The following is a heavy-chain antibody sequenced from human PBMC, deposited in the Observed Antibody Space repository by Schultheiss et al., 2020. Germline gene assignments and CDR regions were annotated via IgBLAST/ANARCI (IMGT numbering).Heavy chain of an antibody. CDR1: GFTFSSYG. CDR3: AKDRAYSSSWYDGDY. Sequence: GESLKISCAASGFTFSSYGMHWVRQAPGKGLEWVAVIWYDGSNKYYADSVKGRFTISRDNSNNTVHLQMDSLRGDDTAIYYCAKDRAYSSSWYDGDYWGQGTLVTVSS. V-gene: IGHV3-33*06. J-gene: IGHJ4*02. CDR2: IWYDGSNK. D-gene: IGHD6-13*01.